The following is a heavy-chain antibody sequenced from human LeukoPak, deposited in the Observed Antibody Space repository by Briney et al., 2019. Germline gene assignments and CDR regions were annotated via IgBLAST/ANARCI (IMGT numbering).Heavy chain of an antibody. CDR2: IYYSGST. V-gene: IGHV4-59*01. CDR1: GGSISSYY. CDR3: ASAPYSSGWNY. D-gene: IGHD6-19*01. Sequence: SETLSLTCTVSGGSISSYYWSWIRQPPGKGLEWIGYIYYSGSTNYNPSLKSRVTISVDTSKHPFSLKLSSVTAADTAVYYCASAPYSSGWNYWGQGTLVTVSS. J-gene: IGHJ4*02.